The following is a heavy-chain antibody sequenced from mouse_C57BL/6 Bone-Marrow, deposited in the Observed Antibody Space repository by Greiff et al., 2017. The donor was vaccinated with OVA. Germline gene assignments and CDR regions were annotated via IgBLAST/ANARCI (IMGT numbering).Heavy chain of an antibody. J-gene: IGHJ4*01. CDR3: ARTYHGNYVRYAMDY. Sequence: VKLQQSGAELVRPGTSVKMSCKASGYTFTNYWIGWAKQRPGHGLEWIGDIYPGGGYTNYNEKFKGKATLTADKSSSTAYMQFSSLTSEDSAIYYCARTYHGNYVRYAMDYWGQGTSVTVSS. V-gene: IGHV1-63*01. CDR2: IYPGGGYT. D-gene: IGHD2-10*01. CDR1: GYTFTNYW.